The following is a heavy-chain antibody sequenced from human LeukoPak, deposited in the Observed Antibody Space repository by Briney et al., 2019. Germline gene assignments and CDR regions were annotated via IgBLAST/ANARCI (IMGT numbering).Heavy chain of an antibody. J-gene: IGHJ4*02. V-gene: IGHV1-18*01. CDR1: GYTFTSYG. Sequence: ASVKVSCKASGYTFTSYGISWVRQAPGQGLEWMGWISAYNGNTNYAQKLQGRVTMTTDTSTSTVYMELSSLRSEDTAVYYCARDRSGAAADTDYWGQGTLVTVSS. CDR3: ARDRSGAAADTDY. D-gene: IGHD6-13*01. CDR2: ISAYNGNT.